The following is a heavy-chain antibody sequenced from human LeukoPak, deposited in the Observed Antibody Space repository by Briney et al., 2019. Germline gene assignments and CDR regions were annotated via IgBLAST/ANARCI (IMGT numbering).Heavy chain of an antibody. CDR3: ARDGGLHYDFWSGYYYY. CDR2: IWYDGSNK. J-gene: IGHJ4*02. D-gene: IGHD3-3*01. V-gene: IGHV3-33*01. CDR1: GFTFSIYG. Sequence: PGGSLRLSCAASGFTFSIYGMHWVRQAPGKGLEWVAVIWYDGSNKYYADSVKGRFTISRDNSKNTLYLQMNSLRAEDTAVYYCARDGGLHYDFWSGYYYYWGQGTLVTVSS.